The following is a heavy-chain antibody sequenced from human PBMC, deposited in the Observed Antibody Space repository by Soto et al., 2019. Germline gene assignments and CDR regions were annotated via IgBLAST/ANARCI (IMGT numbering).Heavy chain of an antibody. D-gene: IGHD3-16*02. Sequence: EVQLVESGGGLGQPGGSLRLSCAASGFTFRNYWMYWVRQAPGKGLVWVSHINGDGSITAYADSVRGRFTISRDDAKNTLFLQMNSLRPEDMAVYYCVRGGNYVWGSYQDWGQGTLVTVSS. CDR1: GFTFRNYW. V-gene: IGHV3-74*01. CDR2: INGDGSIT. CDR3: VRGGNYVWGSYQD. J-gene: IGHJ4*02.